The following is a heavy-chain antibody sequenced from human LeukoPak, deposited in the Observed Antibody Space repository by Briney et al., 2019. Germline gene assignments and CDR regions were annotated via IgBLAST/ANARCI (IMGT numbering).Heavy chain of an antibody. CDR1: GGSISSGDYY. V-gene: IGHV4-30-4*01. D-gene: IGHD4-11*01. Sequence: PSETLSLTCTVSGGSISSGDYYWSWIRQPPGKGLEWIGYIYYSGSTYYNPSLKSRVTILVDTSKNQFSLKLSSVTAADTAVYYCARQKPSTFRQYGRGRPLDSWGQGTLVTVSS. CDR3: ARQKPSTFRQYGRGRPLDS. CDR2: IYYSGST. J-gene: IGHJ4*02.